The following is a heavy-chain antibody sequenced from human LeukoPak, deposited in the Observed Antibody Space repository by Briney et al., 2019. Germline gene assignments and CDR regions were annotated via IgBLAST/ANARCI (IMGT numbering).Heavy chain of an antibody. J-gene: IGHJ4*02. CDR1: GGSFSGYY. Sequence: PXXTXSLTCAVYGGSFSGYYWSWIRQPPGKGLEWIGEINHSGSTNYNPSLTSRVTISVDTSKNQFSLKLSSVTAADTAVYYCARGDRYCSSTSCYTPNFDYWGQGTLVTVSS. D-gene: IGHD2-2*02. CDR3: ARGDRYCSSTSCYTPNFDY. CDR2: INHSGST. V-gene: IGHV4-34*01.